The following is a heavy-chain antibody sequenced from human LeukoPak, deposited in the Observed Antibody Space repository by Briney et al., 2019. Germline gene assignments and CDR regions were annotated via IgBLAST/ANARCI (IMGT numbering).Heavy chain of an antibody. CDR3: ARGHYGLDV. V-gene: IGHV3-7*05. D-gene: IGHD3-10*01. Sequence: GGSLRLSCAASGFTFSSYWMSWVRQAPGKGLEWVANIKQDGSEKYYVDSVKGRFTVSRDNSKNTLYLQMNSLRAEDTAVYYCARGHYGLDVWGQGTTVTVSS. CDR2: IKQDGSEK. CDR1: GFTFSSYW. J-gene: IGHJ6*02.